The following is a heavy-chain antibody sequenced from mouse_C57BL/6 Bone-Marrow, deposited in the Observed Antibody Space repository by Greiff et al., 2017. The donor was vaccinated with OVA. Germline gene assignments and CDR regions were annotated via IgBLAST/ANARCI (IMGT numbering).Heavy chain of an antibody. Sequence: EVNVVESGGDLVKPGGSLKLSCAASGFTFSSYGMSWVRQTPDKRLEWVATISSGGSYTYYPDSVKGRFTISRDNAKNTLYLQMSSLKSEDTAMYYCARRKIYYYGSSYGFAYWGQGTLVTVSA. V-gene: IGHV5-6*02. CDR3: ARRKIYYYGSSYGFAY. J-gene: IGHJ3*01. CDR1: GFTFSSYG. CDR2: ISSGGSYT. D-gene: IGHD1-1*01.